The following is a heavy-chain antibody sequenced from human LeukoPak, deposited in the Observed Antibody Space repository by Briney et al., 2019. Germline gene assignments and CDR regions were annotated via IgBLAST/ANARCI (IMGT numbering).Heavy chain of an antibody. J-gene: IGHJ4*02. D-gene: IGHD2-2*01. V-gene: IGHV3-30*18. CDR2: ISYDGSNK. Sequence: GGSLRLSCAASGFTFSSYGMHWVRQAPGKGLEWVAVISYDGSNKYYADSVKGRFTISRDNSKNTLYLQMNSLRAEDTAVYYCAKSIVVVPAATDYWGQGTLVTVSS. CDR3: AKSIVVVPAATDY. CDR1: GFTFSSYG.